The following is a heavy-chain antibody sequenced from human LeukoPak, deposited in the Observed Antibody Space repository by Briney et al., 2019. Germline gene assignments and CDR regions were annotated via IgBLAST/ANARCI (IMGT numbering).Heavy chain of an antibody. CDR3: ARTLYSTSSLFDY. CDR2: IYYSGIT. J-gene: IGHJ4*02. Sequence: SETLSLTCTVSGCSISNYYWNWIRQPPGKGLEWLGYIYYSGITNYNPSLKSRVTMSLDTSKNQFSLKLTSVTAADTAVYYCARTLYSTSSLFDYWGQGTLVTVSS. D-gene: IGHD6-6*01. CDR1: GCSISNYY. V-gene: IGHV4-59*08.